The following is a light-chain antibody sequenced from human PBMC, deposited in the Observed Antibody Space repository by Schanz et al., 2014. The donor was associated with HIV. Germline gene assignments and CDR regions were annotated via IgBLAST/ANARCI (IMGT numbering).Light chain of an antibody. CDR3: QSYDSSLSGSV. CDR2: GNT. V-gene: IGLV1-40*01. CDR1: SSNIGARYD. J-gene: IGLJ2*01. Sequence: QSVLTQPPSVSGAPGQRVTISCTGSSSNIGARYDVHWYQQLPGTAPKLLIYGNTNRPSGVPDRFSGSKSGTSASLDITGLQAEDEADYYCQSYDSSLSGSVFGGGTKVTVL.